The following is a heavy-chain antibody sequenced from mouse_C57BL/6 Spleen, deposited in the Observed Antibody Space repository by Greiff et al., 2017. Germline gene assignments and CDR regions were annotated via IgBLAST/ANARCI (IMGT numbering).Heavy chain of an antibody. V-gene: IGHV7-3*01. CDR3: ARYDGYYYLDD. CDR2: IRNKANGYTT. CDR1: GFTFTDYY. J-gene: IGHJ2*01. D-gene: IGHD2-3*01. Sequence: EVKLVESGGGLVQRGGSLSLSCAASGFTFTDYYMSWVRQPPGKALEWLGFIRNKANGYTTEHSASVKGRFTISRDNYQSILYLQMDALGAEDSATYYCARYDGYYYLDDWGQGTTLTVSS.